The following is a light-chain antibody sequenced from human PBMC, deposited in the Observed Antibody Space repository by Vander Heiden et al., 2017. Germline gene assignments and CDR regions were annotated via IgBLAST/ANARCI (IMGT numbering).Light chain of an antibody. V-gene: IGLV1-40*01. CDR2: GNT. J-gene: IGLJ3*02. CDR3: QSYDHGLSGV. CDR1: SPNIGAGDD. Sequence: SVLTQPPAVSGAPGQRGTISCTGSSPNIGAGDDVHWYQHLPGTAPKLLIYGNTYRPSGVPDRFSGSKSGTSASLAITGLQSDDEAYYYCQSYDHGLSGVFGGGTKLTVL.